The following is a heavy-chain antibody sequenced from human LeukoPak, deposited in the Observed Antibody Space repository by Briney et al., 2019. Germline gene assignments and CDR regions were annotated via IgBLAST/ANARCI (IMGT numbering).Heavy chain of an antibody. V-gene: IGHV4-30-4*08. D-gene: IGHD3-9*01. Sequence: SETLSLTCTVSGGSISSGRYYWSWIRQPPGKGLEWIGYIYYSGSTYYNPSLKSRVTISVDTSKNQFSLKLSSVTAADTAVYYCASTLRYFDWSRTISFDYWGQGTLVTVSS. J-gene: IGHJ4*02. CDR3: ASTLRYFDWSRTISFDY. CDR1: GGSISSGRYY. CDR2: IYYSGST.